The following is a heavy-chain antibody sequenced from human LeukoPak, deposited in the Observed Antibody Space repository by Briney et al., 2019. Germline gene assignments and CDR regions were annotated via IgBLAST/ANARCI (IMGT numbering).Heavy chain of an antibody. Sequence: GASVKVSCKASGYTFTGYYMHWVRQAPGQGLEWMGWINPNSGGTNYAQKFQGRVTMTRDTSISTAYMELSRLRSDDTAVYYCAREILVSGTGFLEYYFDYWGQGTLVTVSS. D-gene: IGHD3-3*01. J-gene: IGHJ4*02. CDR2: INPNSGGT. CDR1: GYTFTGYY. CDR3: AREILVSGTGFLEYYFDY. V-gene: IGHV1-2*02.